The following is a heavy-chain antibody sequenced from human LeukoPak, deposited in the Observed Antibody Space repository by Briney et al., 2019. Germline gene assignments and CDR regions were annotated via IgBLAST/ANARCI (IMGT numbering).Heavy chain of an antibody. CDR3: ARDRGIIVVVPVDAFDI. CDR2: IWYDGSNK. V-gene: IGHV3-33*08. D-gene: IGHD2-2*01. J-gene: IGHJ3*02. Sequence: GGTLRLSCAASGFTFSSYDMHWVRQAPGKGLEWVADIWYDGSNKYYADSVKGRFTIYRDNSKNTLNLQMDSLGAEDTDVYYCARDRGIIVVVPVDAFDIWGQGTMVTVSS. CDR1: GFTFSSYD.